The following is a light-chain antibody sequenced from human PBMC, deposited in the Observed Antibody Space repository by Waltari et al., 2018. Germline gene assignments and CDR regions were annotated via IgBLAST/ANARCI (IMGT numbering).Light chain of an antibody. CDR1: PKYVGNQG. J-gene: IGLJ3*02. Sequence: QAGLTHAPPVSKDLRQTATLPCSENPKYVGNQGAAWLERYQGHPPKLLFYRNNNRPSGISARFSASRSGNTASLTITGLQPEDEADYYCSAWDSNLSAWVFGGGTKLTVL. CDR2: RNN. CDR3: SAWDSNLSAWV. V-gene: IGLV10-54*04.